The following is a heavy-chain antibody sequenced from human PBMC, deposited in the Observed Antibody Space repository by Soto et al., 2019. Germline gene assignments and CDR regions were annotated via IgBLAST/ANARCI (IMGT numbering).Heavy chain of an antibody. CDR1: GFTFSSYA. CDR2: ISYDGSNK. J-gene: IGHJ4*02. V-gene: IGHV3-30-3*01. CDR3: ARDHCGGDCTTD. D-gene: IGHD2-21*02. Sequence: QVQLVESGGGVVQPGRSLRLSCAASGFTFSSYAMHWVRQAPGKGLEWVAVISYDGSNKYYADSVKGRFTISRDNSKNTLYLQMNSLRAEDTALYYCARDHCGGDCTTDWGQGTLVTVSS.